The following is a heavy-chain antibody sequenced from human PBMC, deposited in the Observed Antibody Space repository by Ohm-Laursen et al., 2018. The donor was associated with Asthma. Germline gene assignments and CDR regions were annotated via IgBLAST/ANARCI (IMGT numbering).Heavy chain of an antibody. V-gene: IGHV1-18*01. CDR2: ISVYNGNT. Sequence: GASVKVSCKASGYTFTSYGIAWVRQAPGQGLEWMGWISVYNGNTNYAQNLQGRVTLTTDTPTTTAYMELRSLRNDDTAVYYCAKGAGYCSGGSCYPKKNFDYWGQGTLVTVSS. D-gene: IGHD2-15*01. CDR3: AKGAGYCSGGSCYPKKNFDY. CDR1: GYTFTSYG. J-gene: IGHJ4*02.